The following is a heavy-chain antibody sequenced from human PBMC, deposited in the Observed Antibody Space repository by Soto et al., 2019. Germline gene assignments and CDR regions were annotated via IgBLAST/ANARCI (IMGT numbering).Heavy chain of an antibody. V-gene: IGHV1-2*04. CDR2: INPNSGGT. CDR1: GYTFTGYY. CDR3: AKDQLYIRGVIHNWFDP. J-gene: IGHJ5*02. Sequence: ASVKVSCKASGYTFTGYYMHWVRQAPGQGLEWMGWINPNSGGTNYAQKFQGWVTMTRDTSISTAYMELSRLRAEDTAVYYCAKDQLYIRGVIHNWFDPWGQGTLVTVSS. D-gene: IGHD3-10*02.